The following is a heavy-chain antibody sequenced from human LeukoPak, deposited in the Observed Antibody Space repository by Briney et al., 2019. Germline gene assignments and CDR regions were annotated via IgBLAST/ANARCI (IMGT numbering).Heavy chain of an antibody. D-gene: IGHD1-7*01. Sequence: QPGGSLILSCAASGFTFNTYEMNWVRQAPGKGLEGVSYITSSGSTIYYADYVKGRFTISRDNGKNSLYPQMNSLRAEDTAVYYCARGGWNYVFNYWGQGTLVTVSS. CDR2: ITSSGSTI. V-gene: IGHV3-48*03. CDR3: ARGGWNYVFNY. J-gene: IGHJ4*02. CDR1: GFTFNTYE.